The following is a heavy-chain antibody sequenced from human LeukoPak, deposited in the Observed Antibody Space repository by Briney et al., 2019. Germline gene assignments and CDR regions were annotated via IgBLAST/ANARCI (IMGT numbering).Heavy chain of an antibody. D-gene: IGHD6-19*01. CDR2: IKEDGSEK. Sequence: PGGSLRLSCTVSGFTFSTYWMTWVRQTPGKGLEWVANIKEDGSEKGYADSVKGRFTISRDNAKNSLYLQMNSLRVDDTAMYYCTRNSGWYRLDYWGQGTLVTVPS. CDR3: TRNSGWYRLDY. V-gene: IGHV3-7*01. J-gene: IGHJ4*02. CDR1: GFTFSTYW.